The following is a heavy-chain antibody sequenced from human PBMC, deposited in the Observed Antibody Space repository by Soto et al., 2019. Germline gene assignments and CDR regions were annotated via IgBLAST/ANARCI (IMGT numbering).Heavy chain of an antibody. CDR1: GFTFSNAW. D-gene: IGHD6-13*01. CDR2: IKSKTDGGTT. J-gene: IGHJ5*02. CDR3: TTDSSSWYDWFDP. V-gene: IGHV3-15*07. Sequence: EVQLVESGGGLVKPGGSLRLSCAASGFTFSNAWMNWVRQAPGKGLEWVGRIKSKTDGGTTDYAAPVKGRFTISRDDSKNTLYLQMNSLKTEDTAVCYCTTDSSSWYDWFDPWGQGTLVTVSS.